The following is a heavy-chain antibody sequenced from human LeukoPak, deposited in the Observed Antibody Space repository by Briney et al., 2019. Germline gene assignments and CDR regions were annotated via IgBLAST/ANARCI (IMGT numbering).Heavy chain of an antibody. J-gene: IGHJ6*04. D-gene: IGHD3-16*01. CDR1: GGTFSSYA. CDR3: VWGSYNYYYYGMDV. V-gene: IGHV1-69*01. Sequence: SVKVSCKASGGTFSSYAISWVRQAPGQGLEWMGGIIPIFGTANYAQKFQGRVTITADESTSTAYMELSSLRSEDTAGYYCVWGSYNYYYYGMDVWGKGTTVTVSS. CDR2: IIPIFGTA.